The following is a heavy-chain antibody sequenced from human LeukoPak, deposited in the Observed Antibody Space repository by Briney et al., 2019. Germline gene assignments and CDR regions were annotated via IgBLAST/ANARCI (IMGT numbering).Heavy chain of an antibody. CDR1: GGSVSSGSYY. CDR2: IYYSGST. V-gene: IGHV4-61*01. CDR3: ARSWMVRGLSNWFDP. D-gene: IGHD3-10*01. J-gene: IGHJ5*02. Sequence: SETLSLTCTVSGGSVSSGSYYWSWVRQPPGKGLEWIGYIYYSGSTNYNPSLKSRVTISVDTSKNQFSLRLSSVTAADTAVYYCARSWMVRGLSNWFDPWGQGTLVTVSS.